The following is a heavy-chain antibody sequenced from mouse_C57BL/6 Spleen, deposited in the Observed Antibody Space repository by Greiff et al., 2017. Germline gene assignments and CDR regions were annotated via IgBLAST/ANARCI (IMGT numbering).Heavy chain of an antibody. CDR3: ARFPTTGVYWYFDV. Sequence: QVQLQQSGPELVKPGASVKISCKASGYAFSSSWMNWVKQRPGKGLEWIGRIYPGDGDTNYNGKFKGKATLTADKSSSTAYMQLSSLTSEDSAVYFGARFPTTGVYWYFDVWGTGTTVTVSS. J-gene: IGHJ1*03. D-gene: IGHD1-1*01. CDR1: GYAFSSSW. CDR2: IYPGDGDT. V-gene: IGHV1-82*01.